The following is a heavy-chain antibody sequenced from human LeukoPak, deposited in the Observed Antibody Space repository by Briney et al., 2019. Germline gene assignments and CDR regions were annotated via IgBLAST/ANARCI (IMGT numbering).Heavy chain of an antibody. CDR2: INPNSGGT. Sequence: ASVKVSCKASGYTFTGYYMHWVRQAPGQGLEWMGRINPNSGGTNYAQKFQGRVTMTRDTSISTAYMELSRLRSDDTAVYYCARVGITTIVMAKDLTDYWGQGTLVTVSS. V-gene: IGHV1-2*06. CDR3: ARVGITTIVMAKDLTDY. CDR1: GYTFTGYY. D-gene: IGHD3-22*01. J-gene: IGHJ4*02.